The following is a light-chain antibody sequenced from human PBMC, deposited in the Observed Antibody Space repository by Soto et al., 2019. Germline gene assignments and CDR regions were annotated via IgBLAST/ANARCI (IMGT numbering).Light chain of an antibody. CDR3: LQDSNYPLT. Sequence: AIQRTQSPSSLSASVGERVTITCRASKGIGNDLGWYPQTLGKAPRLXIYAASHLQSGVPSLFSCSGAGTDCTRTISGLKHEDVSTAYCLQDSNYPLTFGGGTKVDIK. V-gene: IGKV1-6*01. J-gene: IGKJ4*01. CDR1: KGIGND. CDR2: AAS.